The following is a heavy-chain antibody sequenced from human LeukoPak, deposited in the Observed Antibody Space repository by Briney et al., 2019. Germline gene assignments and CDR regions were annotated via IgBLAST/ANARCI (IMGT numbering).Heavy chain of an antibody. CDR3: ARDFDAFDI. V-gene: IGHV3-66*02. CDR2: IYSGGST. D-gene: IGHD3-3*01. Sequence: PGGSLRLSCTASGFTVSKNYMSWVRQAPGKGLEWVSVIYSGGSTYYADSVKGRFAISRDNSKNTLYLQMNSLRTEDTAVYYCARDFDAFDIWAQGTMVTVSS. CDR1: GFTVSKNY. J-gene: IGHJ3*02.